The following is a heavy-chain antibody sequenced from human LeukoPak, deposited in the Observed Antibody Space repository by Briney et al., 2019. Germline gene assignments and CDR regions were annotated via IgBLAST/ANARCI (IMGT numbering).Heavy chain of an antibody. V-gene: IGHV1-2*04. D-gene: IGHD6-13*01. J-gene: IGHJ4*02. CDR3: ARGFGSSWFDY. CDR2: INPNGGGT. Sequence: GASVKVSCKASGYTFTANYIHWVRQAPGQGLEWMGWINPNGGGTNYAQKFQGWVTMTRDTSISTLYMELSRLKSDDTAVYYCARGFGSSWFDYWGREPWSPSPQ. CDR1: GYTFTANY.